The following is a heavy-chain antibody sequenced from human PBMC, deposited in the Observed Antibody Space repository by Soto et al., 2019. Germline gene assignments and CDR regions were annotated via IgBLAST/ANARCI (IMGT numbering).Heavy chain of an antibody. J-gene: IGHJ6*02. Sequence: SETLSLTCTVSVGSISSYYWSWIRQPPGKGLEWIGYIYYSGSTNYNPSLKSRVTISVDTYKNQFSLKLSSVTAADTAVYYCARDFDGMDVWGQGNTVTASS. CDR1: VGSISSYY. CDR2: IYYSGST. V-gene: IGHV4-59*01. CDR3: ARDFDGMDV.